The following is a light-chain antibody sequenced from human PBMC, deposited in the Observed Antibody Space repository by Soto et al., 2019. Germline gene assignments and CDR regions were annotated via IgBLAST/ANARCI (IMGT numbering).Light chain of an antibody. Sequence: QSVLTQPASVSGSPGQSITISCTGTSSDVGAYNYVSWYQQHPGKAPKLMIYDVSNRPSGVSNRFSGSKSGNTASLTISGLQAEDEADYYCSSYTSSSVIFGGGTKLTVL. J-gene: IGLJ2*01. V-gene: IGLV2-14*01. CDR1: SSDVGAYNY. CDR3: SSYTSSSVI. CDR2: DVS.